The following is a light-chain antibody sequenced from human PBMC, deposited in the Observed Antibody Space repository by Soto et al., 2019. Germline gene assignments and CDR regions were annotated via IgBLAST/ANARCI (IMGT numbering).Light chain of an antibody. Sequence: QSALTQPASVSGSPGQSITISCTGTSGDVGGYNYVSWFQQHPGKAPKLMIYDVNTRPSGVSNRFSGSKSGNTASLTISGLQAEDEADYYCNSYTSSSTYVFGTGTKLTVL. CDR1: SGDVGGYNY. CDR3: NSYTSSSTYV. V-gene: IGLV2-14*01. CDR2: DVN. J-gene: IGLJ1*01.